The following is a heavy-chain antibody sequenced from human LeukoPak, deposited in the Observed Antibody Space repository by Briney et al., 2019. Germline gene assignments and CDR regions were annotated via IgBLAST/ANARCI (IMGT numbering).Heavy chain of an antibody. CDR2: MNPNSGNT. V-gene: IGHV1-8*01. CDR3: TRGSSGRRDN. CDR1: GYTFTSCD. Sequence: ASVKVSCKASGYTFTSCDIDWVRQATGQGLEWMGWMNPNSGNTGYGQSFQGRITMTRDISIGTAYMELSNLTSEDTAIYHCTRGSSGRRDNWGQGTLVTVSA. J-gene: IGHJ4*02. D-gene: IGHD6-19*01.